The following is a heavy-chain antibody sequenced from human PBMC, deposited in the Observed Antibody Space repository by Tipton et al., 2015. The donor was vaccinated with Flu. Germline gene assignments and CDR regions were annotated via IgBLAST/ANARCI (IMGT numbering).Heavy chain of an antibody. J-gene: IGHJ3*02. CDR1: GFTFSSYW. V-gene: IGHV3-7*01. CDR3: AGYPMTTVVTRAFGI. CDR2: IKQVGSEE. D-gene: IGHD4-23*01. Sequence: GSLRLSCAASGFTFSSYWMSWVRQAPGKGLEWVANIKQVGSEEYYVDSVKGRFTISRDNAKNSLYLQMNSLRAEDTAVYYCAGYPMTTVVTRAFGIWGKGTVVTVSS.